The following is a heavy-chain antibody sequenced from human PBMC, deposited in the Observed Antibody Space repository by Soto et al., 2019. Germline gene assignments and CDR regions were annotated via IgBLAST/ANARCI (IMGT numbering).Heavy chain of an antibody. V-gene: IGHV4-34*01. Sequence: SETLSLTCAVYGGSFSAYYWSWIRQPPGKGLEWIGEINHSGGTSYNPSLKSRVTISVDTSKSQFSLKLTSVTAGDRAVYYCARGRVDNVDSSGFYEYWAQRTPVPVSS. D-gene: IGHD3-22*01. CDR3: ARGRVDNVDSSGFYEY. CDR1: GGSFSAYY. CDR2: INHSGGT. J-gene: IGHJ4*02.